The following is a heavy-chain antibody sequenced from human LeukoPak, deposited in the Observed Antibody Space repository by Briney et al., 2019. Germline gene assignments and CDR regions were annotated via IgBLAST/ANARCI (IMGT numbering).Heavy chain of an antibody. J-gene: IGHJ3*02. CDR1: GGSISSSSYY. Sequence: PSETLSLTCTVSGGSISSSSYYWGWLRQPPGKGLEWIGSIYYSGSTYYNPSLKSRVTISVDTSKNQFSLKLSSVTAADTAVYYCARLFFPEVGEPPNAFDIWGQGTMVTVSS. CDR3: ARLFFPEVGEPPNAFDI. D-gene: IGHD3-10*01. V-gene: IGHV4-39*01. CDR2: IYYSGST.